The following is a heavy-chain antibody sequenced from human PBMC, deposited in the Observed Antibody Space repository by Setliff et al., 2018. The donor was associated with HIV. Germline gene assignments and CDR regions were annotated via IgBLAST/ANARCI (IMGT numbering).Heavy chain of an antibody. Sequence: GGSLRLSCAASGFTFSSYSMNWVRQAPGKGLEWVSSISSSSYIYYADSVKGRFTISRDNAKNSLYLQMNSLRAEDTAVYYCARDDREWLVQGWFDPWGQGTLVTVSS. J-gene: IGHJ5*02. CDR2: ISSSSYI. CDR1: GFTFSSYS. V-gene: IGHV3-21*01. CDR3: ARDDREWLVQGWFDP. D-gene: IGHD6-19*01.